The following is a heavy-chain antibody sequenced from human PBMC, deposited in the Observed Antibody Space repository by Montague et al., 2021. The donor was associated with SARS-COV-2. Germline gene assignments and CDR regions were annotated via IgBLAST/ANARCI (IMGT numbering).Heavy chain of an antibody. J-gene: IGHJ4*02. V-gene: IGHV3-53*01. Sequence: SLRLSCAASGFAVSGNYMNWVRQAPGKGLEWVSIIYIGGSSYYSDSVRGRFTISRDNSKNTLHLKMNSLRAEDTAVYYCAREADYGSETYSLDYWGQGALVTVSS. D-gene: IGHD3-10*01. CDR2: IYIGGSS. CDR3: AREADYGSETYSLDY. CDR1: GFAVSGNY.